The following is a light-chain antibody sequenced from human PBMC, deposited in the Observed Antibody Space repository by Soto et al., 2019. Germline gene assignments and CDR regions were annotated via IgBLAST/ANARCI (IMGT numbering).Light chain of an antibody. CDR3: QQYGSSPT. Sequence: EIVLTQSPGTLSLSPGERATLSCRASPSVSSSYLAWYQQKPGQAPRLLIYGASSRATVIPDRFSGSGSGTDFPLTISRLEPEDFAVYYCQQYGSSPTFGQGTRLEIK. CDR2: GAS. J-gene: IGKJ5*01. CDR1: PSVSSSY. V-gene: IGKV3-20*01.